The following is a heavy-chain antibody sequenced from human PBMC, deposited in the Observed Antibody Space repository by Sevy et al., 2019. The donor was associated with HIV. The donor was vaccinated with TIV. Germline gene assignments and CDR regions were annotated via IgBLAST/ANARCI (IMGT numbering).Heavy chain of an antibody. CDR3: VRQRGDTVVLPDVLPDYGMDA. J-gene: IGHJ6*02. Sequence: GGSLRLSCAASGLTFSSYWMHWVRQAPGKGLVWVSRINSDGSSTSYADSVKGRFTISRDNAKNTLYLQMNSLRAEDTAVYYCVRQRGDTVVLPDVLPDYGMDAWGQGTTVTVSS. V-gene: IGHV3-74*01. CDR1: GLTFSSYW. CDR2: INSDGSST. D-gene: IGHD2-2*01.